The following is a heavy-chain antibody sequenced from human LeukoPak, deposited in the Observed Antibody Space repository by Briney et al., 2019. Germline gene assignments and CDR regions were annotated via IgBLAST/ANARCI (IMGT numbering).Heavy chain of an antibody. CDR1: GGSFSGYH. CDR2: INHSGST. J-gene: IGHJ4*02. D-gene: IGHD3-3*01. Sequence: PSETLSLTCAVYGGSFSGYHWSWIRQPPGKGLEWIGEINHSGSTNYNPSLKSRVTISVDTSKNQFSLKLSSVTAADTAVYYCARSQIFGVEWSQGTLVTVSS. V-gene: IGHV4-34*01. CDR3: ARSQIFGVE.